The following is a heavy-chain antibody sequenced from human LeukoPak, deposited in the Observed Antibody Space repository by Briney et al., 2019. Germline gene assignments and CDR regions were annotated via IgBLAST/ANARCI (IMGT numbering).Heavy chain of an antibody. V-gene: IGHV3-33*01. CDR2: ILHDGSNK. CDR1: GFTFSSYG. CDR3: ARDDRSVFDY. J-gene: IGHJ4*02. Sequence: PGGCLRLSCAASGFTFSSYGMRGVRQAPGKGREWVAVILHDGSNKYYADSVKGRFTISRDNSKNTLYLQMNSLRAEDTAVYCCARDDRSVFDYWGQGTLVTVSS. D-gene: IGHD3-22*01.